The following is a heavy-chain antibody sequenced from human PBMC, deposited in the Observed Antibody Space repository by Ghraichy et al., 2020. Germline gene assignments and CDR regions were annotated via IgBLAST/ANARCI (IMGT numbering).Heavy chain of an antibody. CDR2: IIPILGIA. J-gene: IGHJ4*02. CDR1: VGTFNSHT. V-gene: IGHV1-69*10. CDR3: ARAAAMVALDY. Sequence: SVKVSCKASVGTFNSHTINWVRQAPGQGLEWMGGIIPILGIANYAQKFQGRVTITADKSTSTAYMQLSGLRSEDTAVYYCARAAAMVALDYWGQGTLVTVSS. D-gene: IGHD5-18*01.